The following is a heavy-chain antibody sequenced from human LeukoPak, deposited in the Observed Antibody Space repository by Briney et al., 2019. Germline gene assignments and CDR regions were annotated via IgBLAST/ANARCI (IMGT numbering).Heavy chain of an antibody. V-gene: IGHV3-23*01. CDR2: ISGSGGST. CDR1: GFTFSSYV. CDR3: AKVPYDSSGYYYFDY. J-gene: IGHJ4*02. D-gene: IGHD3-22*01. Sequence: GGSLGLSCAASGFTFSSYVMSWVRQAPGKGLEWVSAISGSGGSTYYADSVKGRFTISRDNSKNTLYLQMNSLRAEDTAVYYCAKVPYDSSGYYYFDYWGQGTLVTVSS.